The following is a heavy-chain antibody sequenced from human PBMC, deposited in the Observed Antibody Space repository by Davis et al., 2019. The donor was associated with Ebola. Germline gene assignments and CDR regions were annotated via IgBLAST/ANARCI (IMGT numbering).Heavy chain of an antibody. Sequence: GESLKISCAASGFTFSSYAMHWVRQAPGKGLEWVSSISSSSSYIYYEDSVKGRFTISRDNAKNSLFLQMNSLRAEDTAVYYCARSITIFGVVIPPDYYYYYMDVWGKGTTVTVSS. D-gene: IGHD3-3*01. CDR2: ISSSSSYI. J-gene: IGHJ6*03. CDR3: ARSITIFGVVIPPDYYYYYMDV. CDR1: GFTFSSYA. V-gene: IGHV3-21*01.